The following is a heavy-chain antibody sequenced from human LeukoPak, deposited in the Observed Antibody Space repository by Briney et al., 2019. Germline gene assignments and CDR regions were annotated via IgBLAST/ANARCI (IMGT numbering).Heavy chain of an antibody. CDR1: GGSISGSNYY. CDR3: ARDPQVYDFDSSGDY. CDR2: IYYTGSA. V-gene: IGHV4-39*07. J-gene: IGHJ4*02. D-gene: IGHD3-22*01. Sequence: SETLSLTCTVSGGSISGSNYYWGWIRQPPGKGLEWIGNIYYTGSASYNPSLKSRVTISVDTSKNQFSLKLNSVTAADTAVYYCARDPQVYDFDSSGDYWGQGTLVTVSS.